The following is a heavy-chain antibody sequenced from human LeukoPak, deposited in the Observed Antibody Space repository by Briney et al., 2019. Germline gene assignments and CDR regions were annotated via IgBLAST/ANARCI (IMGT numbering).Heavy chain of an antibody. CDR3: ARRRLTGYYTRGFDY. CDR1: GGSISSGGYY. D-gene: IGHD3-9*01. Sequence: SETLSLTCTVSGGSISSGGYYWSWIRQHPGKGLEWIGYIYYSGSTYYNPSLKSRVTISVDTSKNQFSLKLSSVTAADTAVYYCARRRLTGYYTRGFDYWGQGTLVTVSS. CDR2: IYYSGST. J-gene: IGHJ4*02. V-gene: IGHV4-31*03.